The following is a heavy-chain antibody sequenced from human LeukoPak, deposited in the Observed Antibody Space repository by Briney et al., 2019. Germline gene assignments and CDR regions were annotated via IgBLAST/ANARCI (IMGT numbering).Heavy chain of an antibody. D-gene: IGHD2-2*01. J-gene: IGHJ4*02. CDR3: ARHAYCSSTGCYSFEY. Sequence: PSETLSLTCSVSSGFISSYYWSWIRQPPGKGLEWIGYIYSSGSTNYNPSLKSRVTISVDTSRNQFSLKLTSVTAADTAVYYCARHAYCSSTGCYSFEYWGQGTLVTVSS. CDR1: SGFISSYY. V-gene: IGHV4-59*08. CDR2: IYSSGST.